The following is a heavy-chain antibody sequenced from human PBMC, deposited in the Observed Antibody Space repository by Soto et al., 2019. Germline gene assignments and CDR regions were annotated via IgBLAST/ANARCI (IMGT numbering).Heavy chain of an antibody. J-gene: IGHJ5*02. D-gene: IGHD5-12*01. CDR1: GFTFDDYA. V-gene: IGHV3-9*01. CDR3: AKGGVTTIGWFDP. CDR2: ISWNSGSI. Sequence: EVQLVESGGGLVPPGRSLRLSCAASGFTFDDYAMHWVRQAPGKGLEWVSGISWNSGSIGYADSVKGRFTISRDNAKNSLYLQMNSLRAEDTALYYCAKGGVTTIGWFDPWGQGTLVTVSS.